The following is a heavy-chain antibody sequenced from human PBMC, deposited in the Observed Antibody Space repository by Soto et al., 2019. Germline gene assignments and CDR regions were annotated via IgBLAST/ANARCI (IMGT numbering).Heavy chain of an antibody. CDR1: GFTFSSYG. J-gene: IGHJ6*02. CDR2: LSGSGDTT. Sequence: EVQLLESGGGLAQPGGSLRLSCAASGFTFSSYGMNWVRQAPGKGLEWVSALSGSGDTTYYADSVRGRFSISRDNSKNTLYLQMSSLRGEDTAVYYCAKGTQFFYYYAMDVWGQGTTVTVSS. CDR3: AKGTQFFYYYAMDV. V-gene: IGHV3-23*01.